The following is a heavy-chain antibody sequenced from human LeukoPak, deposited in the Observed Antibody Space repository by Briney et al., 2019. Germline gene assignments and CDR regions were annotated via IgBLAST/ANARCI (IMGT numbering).Heavy chain of an antibody. V-gene: IGHV3-9*01. J-gene: IGHJ6*02. CDR2: ISWNSNSI. Sequence: GGSLRLSCAASGSTFGDYAIHWVRQAPGKGLEWVSGISWNSNSIGYADSVKGRFTISRDNAKNSLYLQMNSLRAEDTALYYCSKATSSGHAYGMDVWGQGTTVTVSS. CDR1: GSTFGDYA. CDR3: SKATSSGHAYGMDV. D-gene: IGHD6-19*01.